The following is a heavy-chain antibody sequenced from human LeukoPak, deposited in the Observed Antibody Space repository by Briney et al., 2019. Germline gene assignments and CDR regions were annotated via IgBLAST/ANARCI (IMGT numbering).Heavy chain of an antibody. CDR1: GFTFDDYA. CDR3: AKSTGGYGDLYYFDY. Sequence: GRSLRLSCAASGFTFDDYAMHWVRQAPGKGLEWVSGISWNSGSIGYADSVKGRFTISRDNAKNSLYLQMNSLRAEDTALYYCAKSTGGYGDLYYFDYWGQGTLVTVSS. CDR2: ISWNSGSI. D-gene: IGHD4-17*01. J-gene: IGHJ4*02. V-gene: IGHV3-9*01.